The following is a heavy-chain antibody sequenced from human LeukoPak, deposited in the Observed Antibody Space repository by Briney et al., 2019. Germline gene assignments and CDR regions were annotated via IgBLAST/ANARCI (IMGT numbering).Heavy chain of an antibody. V-gene: IGHV4-4*07. CDR3: ARVPRYSYGYQGYYYYYYMDV. Sequence: SETLSLTCTVSGDSISNFYWSWIRQPAGKGLEWIGRIYTSGSTNYNPSLKSRVTISVDTSKNQFSLKLSSVTAADTAVYYCARVPRYSYGYQGYYYYYYMDVWGKGTTVTISS. CDR1: GDSISNFY. J-gene: IGHJ6*03. CDR2: IYTSGST. D-gene: IGHD5-18*01.